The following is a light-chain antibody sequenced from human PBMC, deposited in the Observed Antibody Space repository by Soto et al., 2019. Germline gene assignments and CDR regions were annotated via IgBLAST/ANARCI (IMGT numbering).Light chain of an antibody. CDR2: GAS. CDR1: QSVSSSY. Sequence: EIVLTQSPGTLYLSPGERVTLSCRASQSVSSSYLAWYQQKPGQAPRLLIYGASTRATGIPDRFSGRGSGTDFTLTISRLEPEDFAVYYCQQYGSSPITFGQGTRLEIK. V-gene: IGKV3-20*01. J-gene: IGKJ5*01. CDR3: QQYGSSPIT.